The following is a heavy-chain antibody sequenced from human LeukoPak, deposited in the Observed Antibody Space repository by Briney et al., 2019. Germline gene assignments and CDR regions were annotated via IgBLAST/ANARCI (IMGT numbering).Heavy chain of an antibody. CDR3: ARGIAAAKYYFDY. J-gene: IGHJ4*02. CDR1: GYSISSGYY. V-gene: IGHV4-38-2*02. CDR2: IYHSGST. D-gene: IGHD6-13*01. Sequence: SETLSLTCTVSGYSISSGYYWGWIRQPPGKGLEWIGSIYHSGSTYYNPSLKSRVTISVDTSKNQFSLKLSSVTAADTAVYYCARGIAAAKYYFDYWGQGTLVTVSS.